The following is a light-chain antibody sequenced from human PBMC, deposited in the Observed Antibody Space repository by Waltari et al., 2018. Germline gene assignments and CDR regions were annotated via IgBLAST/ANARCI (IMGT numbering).Light chain of an antibody. CDR1: NLGRKY. V-gene: IGLV3-21*02. Sequence: SHALTQPPSASVSPGQMARITCGGDNLGRKYVHWYQQKPPQAPFMVIYDNTERPSGIPERFSGSKSGNTATLTISGVEAGDEADYYCQVWDSSSDQLVFGGGTRLTV. CDR3: QVWDSSSDQLV. J-gene: IGLJ2*01. CDR2: DNT.